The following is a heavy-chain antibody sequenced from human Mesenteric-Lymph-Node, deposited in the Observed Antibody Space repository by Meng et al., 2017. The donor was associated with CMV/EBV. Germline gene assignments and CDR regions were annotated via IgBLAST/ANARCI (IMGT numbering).Heavy chain of an antibody. CDR2: IYSGGST. V-gene: IGHV3-66*02. CDR1: GFTFSSYE. Sequence: GESLKISCAASGFTFSSYEMNWVRQAPGKGLEWVSVIYSGGSTYYADSVKGRFTFSRDNSKNTLYLQMNSLRPEDTAVYYCAGDLYCGSASCYRYYYYYYGMDVWGQGTTVTVSS. D-gene: IGHD2-2*01. J-gene: IGHJ6*02. CDR3: AGDLYCGSASCYRYYYYYYGMDV.